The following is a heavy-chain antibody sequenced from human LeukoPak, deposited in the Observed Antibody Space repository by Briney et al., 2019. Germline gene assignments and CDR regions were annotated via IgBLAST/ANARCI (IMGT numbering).Heavy chain of an antibody. Sequence: GGSLRLSCAASGFSFSGHWMHWARQLPGKGLVWVSRISPTGSTTSYADSVKGRFTVSRDNAKNTLYLQVNNLRAEDTAVYYCARGPNSNWSGLDFWGQGTLLTVSS. CDR1: GFSFSGHW. V-gene: IGHV3-74*01. CDR3: ARGPNSNWSGLDF. D-gene: IGHD6-6*01. CDR2: ISPTGSTT. J-gene: IGHJ4*02.